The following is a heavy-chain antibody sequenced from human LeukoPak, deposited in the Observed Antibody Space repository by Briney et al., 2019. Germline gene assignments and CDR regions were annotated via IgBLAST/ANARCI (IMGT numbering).Heavy chain of an antibody. CDR1: GGSISSSNW. CDR2: IYHSGST. D-gene: IGHD6-19*01. Sequence: PSETLSLTCAVSGGSISSSNWWSWVRQPPGKGLEWIGEIYHSGSTNYNPSLKSRVAISVDKSKNQFSLKLSSVTAADTAVYYCASLLYSSGWSRGSYWGQGTLVTVSS. V-gene: IGHV4-4*02. CDR3: ASLLYSSGWSRGSY. J-gene: IGHJ4*02.